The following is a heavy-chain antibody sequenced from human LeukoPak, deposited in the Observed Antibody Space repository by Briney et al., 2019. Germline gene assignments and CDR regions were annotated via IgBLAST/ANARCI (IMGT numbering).Heavy chain of an antibody. CDR1: GFTFSSYS. CDR3: ARSLWFGVPWDY. J-gene: IGHJ4*02. CDR2: IKQDGREK. D-gene: IGHD3-10*01. Sequence: GGSLRLSCAASGFTFSSYSMTWVRQAPGKGLEWVANIKQDGREKYYVDSVKGRFTISRDNAKNSLYLQMNSLRAEDTAVYYCARSLWFGVPWDYWGQGTLVTVSS. V-gene: IGHV3-7*03.